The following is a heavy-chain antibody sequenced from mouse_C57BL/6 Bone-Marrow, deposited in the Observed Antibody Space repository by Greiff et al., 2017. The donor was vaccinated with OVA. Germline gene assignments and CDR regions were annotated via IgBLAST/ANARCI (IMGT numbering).Heavy chain of an antibody. CDR1: GYTFTSYW. CDR3: ARCREGYFDY. Sequence: VQLQQSGAELAKPGASVKLSCKASGYTFTSYWMHWVKQRPGQGLEWIGYINPSSGYTKYNQKFKDKATVTADKSSSTAYMQLSSLTYEDSAVYYCARCREGYFDYWGQGTTLTVSS. CDR2: INPSSGYT. V-gene: IGHV1-7*01. J-gene: IGHJ2*01.